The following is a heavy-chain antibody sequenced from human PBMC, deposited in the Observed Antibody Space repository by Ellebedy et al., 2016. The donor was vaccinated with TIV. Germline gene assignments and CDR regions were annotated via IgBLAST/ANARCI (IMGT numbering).Heavy chain of an antibody. J-gene: IGHJ4*02. CDR3: ARKVGFDY. Sequence: GESLKISCAASGFTFNTNWMTWVRQAPGKGLEWVANIKTDGSESYYVDSVRGRFTISRDNGKNTLYLQMNDLRAEDTAVYYCARKVGFDYWGQGILVTVSS. CDR1: GFTFNTNW. CDR2: IKTDGSES. D-gene: IGHD2-2*01. V-gene: IGHV3-7*03.